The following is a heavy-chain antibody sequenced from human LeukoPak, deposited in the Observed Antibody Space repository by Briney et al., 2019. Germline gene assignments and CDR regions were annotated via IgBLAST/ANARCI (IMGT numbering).Heavy chain of an antibody. V-gene: IGHV4-39*07. CDR1: GGSISSSSYY. D-gene: IGHD3-9*01. Sequence: SETLSLTCTVSGGSISSSSYYWGWIRQPPGKGLEWIGSIYYSGSTYYNPSLKSRVTISVDTSKNQFSLKLSSVTAADTAVYYCARDRAAYYDILTGYYHAGYFDYWGQGTLVTVSS. CDR2: IYYSGST. J-gene: IGHJ4*02. CDR3: ARDRAAYYDILTGYYHAGYFDY.